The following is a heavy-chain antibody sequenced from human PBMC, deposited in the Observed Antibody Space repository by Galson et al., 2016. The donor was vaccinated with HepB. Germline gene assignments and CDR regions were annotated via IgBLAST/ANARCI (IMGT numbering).Heavy chain of an antibody. D-gene: IGHD2-21*02. CDR2: ISGST. Sequence: SLRLSCAASGFTFSNYAMNWVRQAPGKGLEWVSVISGSTYYADSVRGRFTISRDNSKNTLYLQMNSLRVEDTAGYYCAKESGYSDRYPYYYGMDVWGQGTTVTVSS. CDR3: AKESGYSDRYPYYYGMDV. J-gene: IGHJ6*02. V-gene: IGHV3-23*01. CDR1: GFTFSNYA.